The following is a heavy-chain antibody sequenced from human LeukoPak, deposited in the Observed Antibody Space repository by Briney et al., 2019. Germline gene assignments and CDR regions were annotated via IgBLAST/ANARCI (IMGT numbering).Heavy chain of an antibody. J-gene: IGHJ4*02. CDR3: ARPLFSEGYYYAFDY. D-gene: IGHD3-22*01. V-gene: IGHV4-39*01. Sequence: SETLSLTCTVSGGSIRNSSSYYWGWIRQPPGKWLEWIGSIYYSGRTYYNLSLKSRVTISVDTPKNELSPTLSSVTAADAAVYYCARPLFSEGYYYAFDYWGQGTLVTVSS. CDR2: IYYSGRT. CDR1: GGSIRNSSSYY.